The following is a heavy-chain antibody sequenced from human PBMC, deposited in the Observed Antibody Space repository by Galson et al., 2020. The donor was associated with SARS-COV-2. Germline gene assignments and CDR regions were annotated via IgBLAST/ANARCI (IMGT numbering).Heavy chain of an antibody. D-gene: IGHD2-21*02. CDR2: IYYSGRT. Sequence: SETLSLTCTVSGGSISSSSYYWGWIRQPPGKGLEWIGSIYYSGRTYYNPSLKSRVTISVDTSKNQFSLKLSSVTAADTAVYYCARYCGGDCYSVDAFDIWGQGTMVTVSS. CDR3: ARYCGGDCYSVDAFDI. V-gene: IGHV4-39*01. J-gene: IGHJ3*02. CDR1: GGSISSSSYY.